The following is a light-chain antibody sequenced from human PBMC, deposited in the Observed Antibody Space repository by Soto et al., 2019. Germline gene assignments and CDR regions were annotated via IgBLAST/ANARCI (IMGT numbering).Light chain of an antibody. CDR1: SSNIGSNT. CDR2: SNH. J-gene: IGLJ3*02. Sequence: QAVVTQPPSASGTPGQRVTISCSGSSSNIGSNTVTWYQQLPGTAPKLLIYSNHQRPSGVPDRFSGSKSGTSASLAISGLQSEDEADYYCAAWDASLNGPVFGGGTKLTVL. V-gene: IGLV1-44*01. CDR3: AAWDASLNGPV.